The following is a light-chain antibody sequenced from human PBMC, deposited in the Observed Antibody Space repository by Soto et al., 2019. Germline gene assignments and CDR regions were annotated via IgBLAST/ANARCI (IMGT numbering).Light chain of an antibody. Sequence: QSVLSQPASVSGSPGQSITISCTGTSSDVGSYNRVSWYQQHPGKAPKVMIYEGSKRPSGVSNRFSGSKSGNTASLTISGLQAEDEADYYCCAFVASNSTYVFGTGTKLTVL. CDR1: SSDVGSYNR. CDR2: EGS. CDR3: CAFVASNSTYV. J-gene: IGLJ1*01. V-gene: IGLV2-23*01.